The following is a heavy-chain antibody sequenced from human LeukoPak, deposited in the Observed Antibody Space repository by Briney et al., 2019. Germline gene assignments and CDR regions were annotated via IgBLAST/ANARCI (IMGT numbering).Heavy chain of an antibody. V-gene: IGHV3-74*03. D-gene: IGHD3-10*01. CDR2: INRDGSTT. J-gene: IGHJ4*02. Sequence: PGGSLRLSCAASGFTFCNYWVHWVRQAPGKGLVWVSRINRDGSTTKYADSVKGRFTVSRDNAKNTLNLQMNSLRAEDTAVYYCARDKKSGESSEIDYWGQGTLVTVSS. CDR1: GFTFCNYW. CDR3: ARDKKSGESSEIDY.